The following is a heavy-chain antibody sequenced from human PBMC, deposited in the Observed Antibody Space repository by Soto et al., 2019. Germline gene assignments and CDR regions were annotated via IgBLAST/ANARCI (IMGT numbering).Heavy chain of an antibody. CDR2: IYPGDSDT. V-gene: IGHV5-51*01. CDR3: ARQDGSANYXFDY. CDR1: GYSFSFYW. J-gene: IGHJ4*02. D-gene: IGHD3-10*01. Sequence: PGESLKISCKGSGYSFSFYWIAWVRQMPGKGLEWMGIIYPGDSDTRYSPSFQGQVTISADKSISPAYLQWSSLQASDTAMYYCARQDGSANYXFDYLGQGTLVTVSS.